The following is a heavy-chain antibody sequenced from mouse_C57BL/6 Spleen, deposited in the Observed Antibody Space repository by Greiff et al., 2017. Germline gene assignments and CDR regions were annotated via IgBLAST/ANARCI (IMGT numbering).Heavy chain of an antibody. CDR3: ARSGDYDLGWFAY. CDR1: GYTFTSYG. V-gene: IGHV1-81*01. CDR2: IYPRSGNT. D-gene: IGHD2-4*01. J-gene: IGHJ3*01. Sequence: QVQLQQSGAELARPGASVKLSCKASGYTFTSYGISWVKQRPGQGLEWIGEIYPRSGNTYYKEKFKGKATLTADKASSTAYMELRSLTSEASAVYFCARSGDYDLGWFAYWGQGTLVTVSA.